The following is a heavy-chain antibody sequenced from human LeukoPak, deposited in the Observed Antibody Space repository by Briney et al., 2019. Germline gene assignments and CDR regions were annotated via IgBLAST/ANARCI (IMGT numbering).Heavy chain of an antibody. D-gene: IGHD3-9*01. CDR1: GFTLRGYW. V-gene: IGHV3-7*04. CDR2: IKQDGSAK. Sequence: GGSLRLSCAASGFTLRGYWMSWVRQAPGKGLEGVANIKQDGSAKYYVDSVKGRFTISRDNAKNALFLHLKSLSGEDSAVYYCARDADILTAYLLFDFWGPGALVTVSS. J-gene: IGHJ4*02. CDR3: ARDADILTAYLLFDF.